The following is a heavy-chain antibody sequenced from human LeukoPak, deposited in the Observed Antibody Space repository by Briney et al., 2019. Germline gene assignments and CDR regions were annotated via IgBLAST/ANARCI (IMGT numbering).Heavy chain of an antibody. CDR3: ARDSWDDVSFDY. CDR2: INPNGGST. CDR1: GYTFTSYY. Sequence: ASVKVSCKASGYTFTSYYMHWVRQAPGQGLEWMGIINPNGGSTSYAQKFQGRVTMTRDTSTSTVYMELSSLRSEDTAVYYCARDSWDDVSFDYWGQGTLVTVSS. V-gene: IGHV1-46*01. D-gene: IGHD1-1*01. J-gene: IGHJ4*02.